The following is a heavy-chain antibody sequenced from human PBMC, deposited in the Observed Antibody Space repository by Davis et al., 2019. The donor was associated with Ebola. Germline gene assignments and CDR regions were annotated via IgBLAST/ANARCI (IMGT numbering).Heavy chain of an antibody. J-gene: IGHJ4*02. CDR3: ARTPQI. Sequence: PSETLSLTCSVSGVSINSGGYYWTWIRQHPGKGLEWIGYLYYSGTSYYSPSLKSRVTISVDTSKNQFSLTLSSVTAADTAVYYCARTPQIWGQGTLVTVSS. CDR2: LYYSGTS. V-gene: IGHV4-31*03. CDR1: GVSINSGGYY.